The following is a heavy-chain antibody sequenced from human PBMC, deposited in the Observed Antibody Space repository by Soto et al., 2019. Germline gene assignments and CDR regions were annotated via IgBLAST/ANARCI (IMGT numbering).Heavy chain of an antibody. D-gene: IGHD6-19*01. J-gene: IGHJ6*02. CDR1: GFTFSNAW. CDR2: IKSKTDGGTT. Sequence: GGSLRLSCAASGFTFSNAWMNWVRQAPGKGLEWVGRIKSKTDGGTTDYAAPVKGRFTISRDDSKNTLYLQMNSLKTEDTAVYYCTTVIAVAGTLYYYYYGMDVWGQGTTVTVSS. CDR3: TTVIAVAGTLYYYYYGMDV. V-gene: IGHV3-15*07.